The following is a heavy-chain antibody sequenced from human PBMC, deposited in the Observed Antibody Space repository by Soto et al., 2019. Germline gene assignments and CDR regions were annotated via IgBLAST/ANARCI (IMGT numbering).Heavy chain of an antibody. V-gene: IGHV3-74*01. Sequence: EVQLVESGGGLVQPGGSLRLSCAASGFTFSTYWMHWVRQAPGKGLVWVSRINSDGSITSYADSVKGRFTISRDNAKNTLYLHMNSLRAEDTAVYYCARQEGAAFYYDGMDVWGKGTTVTVSS. CDR3: ARQEGAAFYYDGMDV. CDR1: GFTFSTYW. CDR2: INSDGSIT. J-gene: IGHJ6*04.